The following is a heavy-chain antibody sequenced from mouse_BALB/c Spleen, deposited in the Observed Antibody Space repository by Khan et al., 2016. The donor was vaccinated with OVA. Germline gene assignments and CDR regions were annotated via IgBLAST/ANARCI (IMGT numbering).Heavy chain of an antibody. CDR1: GDSITSGY. CDR3: ARSTYRYAFAY. Sequence: EVKLLESGPSLVKPSQTLSLTCSVSGDSITSGYWNWIRKFPGNKLEYMGYMIYSGTTYYNPSLKSRISITRHTSKNQYYLQLNSVTTEDTATYYCARSTYRYAFAYWGQGTLVTVSA. J-gene: IGHJ3*01. CDR2: MIYSGTT. V-gene: IGHV3-8*02. D-gene: IGHD2-14*01.